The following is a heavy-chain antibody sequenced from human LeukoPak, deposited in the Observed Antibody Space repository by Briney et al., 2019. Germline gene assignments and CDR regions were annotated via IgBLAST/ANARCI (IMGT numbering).Heavy chain of an antibody. D-gene: IGHD3-10*01. CDR1: GFTLSDFY. CDR3: ARPLGYSGSGSYYAY. CDR2: ISIGGDTI. J-gene: IGHJ4*02. Sequence: GGSLRLSCVASGFTLSDFYMSWIRQAPGKGLEWVSYISIGGDTIHYADSVKGRFTISRDNAKKSLYLQMNSLRAEDTAVYYCARPLGYSGSGSYYAYWGQGTLVTVSA. V-gene: IGHV3-11*04.